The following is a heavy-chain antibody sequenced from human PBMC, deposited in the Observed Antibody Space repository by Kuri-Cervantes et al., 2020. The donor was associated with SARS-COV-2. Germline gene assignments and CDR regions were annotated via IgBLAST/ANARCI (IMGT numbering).Heavy chain of an antibody. CDR1: GFSLTTSGMC. D-gene: IGHD3-3*01. V-gene: IGHV2-70*12. Sequence: SGPTLVKPTQTLTLTRTFSGFSLTTSGMCVAWIRQPPGKALEWLARIDWDDDKYYSTSLKTRLTISKDTSKNQVVLTMTNMDPVDTATYYCAHSSTYYDFWSGYLPSYYFDYWGQGTLVTVSS. CDR2: IDWDDDK. CDR3: AHSSTYYDFWSGYLPSYYFDY. J-gene: IGHJ4*02.